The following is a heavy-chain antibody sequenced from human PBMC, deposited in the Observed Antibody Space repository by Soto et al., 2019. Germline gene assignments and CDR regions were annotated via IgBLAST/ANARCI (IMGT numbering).Heavy chain of an antibody. Sequence: ASVKVSCKASGYTFTSYGISWVRQAPGQGLEWMGWIGAYNGNTNYAQKLQGRVTMTTDTSTSTAYMELRSLRSDDTAVYYCARVFCSGGSCYENWFDPWGQGTLVTVSS. J-gene: IGHJ5*02. CDR1: GYTFTSYG. V-gene: IGHV1-18*01. CDR3: ARVFCSGGSCYENWFDP. CDR2: IGAYNGNT. D-gene: IGHD2-15*01.